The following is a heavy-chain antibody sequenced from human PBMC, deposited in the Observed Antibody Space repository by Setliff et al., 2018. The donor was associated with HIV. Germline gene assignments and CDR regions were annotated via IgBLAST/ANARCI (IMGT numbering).Heavy chain of an antibody. CDR2: INHSGST. Sequence: SETLSLTCAVYGGSFRGYYWSWIRQPPGKGLEWIGEINHSGSTNYNPSLKSRVTISVDTSKSQFSLKLSSVTAADTALYYCARVVTMVRGAYYFDYWGQGTLVTVSS. V-gene: IGHV4-34*01. D-gene: IGHD3-10*01. J-gene: IGHJ4*02. CDR3: ARVVTMVRGAYYFDY. CDR1: GGSFRGYY.